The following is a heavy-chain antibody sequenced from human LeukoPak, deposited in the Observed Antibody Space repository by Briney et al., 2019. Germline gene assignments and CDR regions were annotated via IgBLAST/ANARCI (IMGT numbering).Heavy chain of an antibody. Sequence: ASVKVSCKASGETFSSYAISWVRQAPGQGLEWMGGIFPIFGTANYAQKFQGRVTITADKSTSTAYMELSSLRSEDTAVYYCARDASLGYCSGGSCYMSGDAFDIWGQGTMVTVSS. CDR1: GETFSSYA. CDR2: IFPIFGTA. V-gene: IGHV1-69*06. J-gene: IGHJ3*02. CDR3: ARDASLGYCSGGSCYMSGDAFDI. D-gene: IGHD2-15*01.